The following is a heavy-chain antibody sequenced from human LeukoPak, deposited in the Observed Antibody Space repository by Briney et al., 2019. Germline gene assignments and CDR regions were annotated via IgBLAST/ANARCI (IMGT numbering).Heavy chain of an antibody. D-gene: IGHD3-10*01. Sequence: SETLSLTCTVSGDSISSGRYYWSWIRQPAGKGLEWIGRTFTNGSTNHKPSLKSRVTISVDTSKKQFSLKLSSVTAADTAVYFCARTPSGDYYTTFDNWGQGTLVTVSS. CDR3: ARTPSGDYYTTFDN. CDR2: TFTNGST. J-gene: IGHJ4*02. CDR1: GDSISSGRYY. V-gene: IGHV4-61*02.